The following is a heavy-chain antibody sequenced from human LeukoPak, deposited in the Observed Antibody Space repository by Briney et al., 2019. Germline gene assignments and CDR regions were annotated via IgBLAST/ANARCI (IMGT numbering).Heavy chain of an antibody. Sequence: PSETLSLTCAVSGGSISSYYWGWLRQPPGKGLEWIGSIYYSGSTYYNPSLKSRVTISVDTSKNQFSLKLSSVTAADTAVYYCARGYYGSGNIDYWGQGTLVTVSS. CDR3: ARGYYGSGNIDY. V-gene: IGHV4-39*07. CDR1: GGSISSYY. J-gene: IGHJ4*02. D-gene: IGHD3-10*01. CDR2: IYYSGST.